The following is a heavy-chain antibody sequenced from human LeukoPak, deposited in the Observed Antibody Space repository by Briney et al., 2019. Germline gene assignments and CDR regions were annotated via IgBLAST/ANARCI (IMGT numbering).Heavy chain of an antibody. CDR2: ITSKAYGGTT. CDR3: ARTSYDNSAYPFDY. CDR1: GFIFGDYA. D-gene: IGHD3-22*01. V-gene: IGHV3-49*04. J-gene: IGHJ4*02. Sequence: PGGSLRLSCTASGFIFGDYAMNWVRQAPGKWLEWVGFITSKAYGGTTKYAASVKGRFTISRDDSKSIAYLQMNSLKTEDTALYYCARTSYDNSAYPFDYWGQGTLVTVSS.